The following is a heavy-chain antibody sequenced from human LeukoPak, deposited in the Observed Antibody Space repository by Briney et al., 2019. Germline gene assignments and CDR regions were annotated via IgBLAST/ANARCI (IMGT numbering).Heavy chain of an antibody. Sequence: ASVKVSCKASGDTFDIYTISWVRQVPGQGLEWMGGFIPAFNTAHYARKFQGRVTITMDASTTTDFMEMSSLRFEDTAVYYCVRDKGLTGDTCAFDIWGQGTMVTVSS. J-gene: IGHJ3*02. CDR1: GDTFDIYT. CDR3: VRDKGLTGDTCAFDI. CDR2: FIPAFNTA. V-gene: IGHV1-69*05. D-gene: IGHD7-27*01.